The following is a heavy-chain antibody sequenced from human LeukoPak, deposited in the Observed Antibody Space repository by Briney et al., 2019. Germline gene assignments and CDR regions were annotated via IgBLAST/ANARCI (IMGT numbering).Heavy chain of an antibody. CDR1: GYSFTSYW. V-gene: IGHV5-51*01. CDR3: ARHVRPRVWFGESTTYYYYYMDV. D-gene: IGHD3-10*01. Sequence: GESLKISCKGSGYSFTSYWIGWVRQMPGKGLEWMGIIYPGDSDTRYSPSFQGQVTISADKSISTAYLQWSSLKASDTAMYYCARHVRPRVWFGESTTYYYYYMDVWGKGTTVTVSS. J-gene: IGHJ6*03. CDR2: IYPGDSDT.